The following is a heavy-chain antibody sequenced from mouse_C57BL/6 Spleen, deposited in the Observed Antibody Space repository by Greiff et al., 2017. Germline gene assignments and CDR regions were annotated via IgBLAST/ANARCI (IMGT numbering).Heavy chain of an antibody. CDR1: GYTFTDYY. J-gene: IGHJ2*01. CDR2: IYPGSGNT. Sequence: VQLQESGAELVRPGASVKLSCKASGYTFTDYYINWVKQRPGQGLEWIARIYPGSGNTYYNEKFKGKATLTAEKSSSTPYMQLSSLTSEDSAVYCCARGGGDFDYWGQGTTLTVSS. CDR3: ARGGGDFDY. V-gene: IGHV1-76*01.